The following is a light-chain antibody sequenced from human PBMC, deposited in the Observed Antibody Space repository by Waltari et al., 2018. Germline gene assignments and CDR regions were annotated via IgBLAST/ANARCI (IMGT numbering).Light chain of an antibody. V-gene: IGKV3-20*01. CDR3: QQYDASSVT. Sequence: LLTQSPGTLSLSQGERATLSCRASQTITGSWLTWFQQKPGQPPRLLIYGASTRVTGIPDRFSGSGSGTDFTLTISRLEPEDFAVYYCQQYDASSVTFGGGTKVEIK. CDR1: QTITGSW. J-gene: IGKJ4*01. CDR2: GAS.